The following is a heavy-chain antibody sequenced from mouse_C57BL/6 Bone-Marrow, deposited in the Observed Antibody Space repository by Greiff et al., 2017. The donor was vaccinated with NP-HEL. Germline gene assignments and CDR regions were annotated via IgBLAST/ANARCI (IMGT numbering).Heavy chain of an antibody. J-gene: IGHJ1*03. Sequence: VQLQQSGPGLVKPSQSLFLTCSITGFPITSGYYWIWIRQSPGKPLEWMGYITHSGETSYNPSLQSPISITRETSKNQFFLQLNSVTTEDTAMYYWAGDYDVYWYFDVWGTGTTVTVSS. CDR1: GFPITSGYY. CDR2: ITHSGET. CDR3: AGDYDVYWYFDV. D-gene: IGHD2-3*01. V-gene: IGHV12-3*01.